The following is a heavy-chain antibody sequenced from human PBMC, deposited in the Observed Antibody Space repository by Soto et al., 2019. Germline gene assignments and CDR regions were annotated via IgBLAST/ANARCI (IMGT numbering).Heavy chain of an antibody. CDR1: EGCFSSAEDY. J-gene: IGHJ4*02. CDR3: ATESGSTYRYFDH. V-gene: IGHV4-30-4*01. CDR2: LSNSGSS. Sequence: PSGSLEIRCAVSEGCFSSAEDYWTWIRQSTGKGLEWIGYLSNSGSSGYNPSLKTRLSVSVDRSQNQFTLRLASVTAADTAVFFCATESGSTYRYFDHRAQRPQVTVSS. D-gene: IGHD1-26*01.